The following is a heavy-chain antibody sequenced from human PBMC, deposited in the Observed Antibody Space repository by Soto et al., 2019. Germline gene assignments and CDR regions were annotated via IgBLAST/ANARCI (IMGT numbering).Heavy chain of an antibody. CDR3: ARDLTTVTTYRFNYYYYGMDV. Sequence: ASVKVSCKASGYTLTNFYIHWVRQAPGQGLEWMGIINPSGGSTSYAQKFQGRVTMTRDTSTSTVYMELSSLRSEDTAVYYCARDLTTVTTYRFNYYYYGMDVWGQGTTVTVSS. CDR2: INPSGGST. V-gene: IGHV1-46*01. D-gene: IGHD4-17*01. CDR1: GYTLTNFY. J-gene: IGHJ6*02.